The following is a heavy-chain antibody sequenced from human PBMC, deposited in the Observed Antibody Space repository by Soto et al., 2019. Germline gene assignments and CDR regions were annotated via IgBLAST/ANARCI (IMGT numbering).Heavy chain of an antibody. J-gene: IGHJ6*02. CDR1: GGSITRSPYY. V-gene: IGHV4-31*03. CDR3: ARALVDDYYGLDF. Sequence: SETLSLTCTVSGGSITRSPYYWSWIRQLPGKGLEWIGYIYYTGSTYYNPSLTSRVFISMDRSENQFSLNLNFVTAADTGVYYCARALVDDYYGLDFWGQGTTVTVSS. CDR2: IYYTGST.